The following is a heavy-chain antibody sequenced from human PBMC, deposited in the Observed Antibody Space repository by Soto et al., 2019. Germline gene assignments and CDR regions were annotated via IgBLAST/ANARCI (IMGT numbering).Heavy chain of an antibody. J-gene: IGHJ4*02. D-gene: IGHD2-8*01. Sequence: GSGPTLVNPTQTLTLTCSFSGFSLSTSRVGVAWIRQPPGKALEWLALVYWDDDKRYSPSLKSRLTITKDTSKNQVVLTMNNIDPVDTATYYCAHSRYCTTATCYRDFDFWGQGALVTVSS. CDR3: AHSRYCTTATCYRDFDF. CDR2: VYWDDDK. V-gene: IGHV2-5*02. CDR1: GFSLSTSRVG.